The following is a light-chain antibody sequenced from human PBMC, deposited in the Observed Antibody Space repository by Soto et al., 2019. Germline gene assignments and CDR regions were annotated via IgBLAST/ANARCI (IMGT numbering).Light chain of an antibody. CDR3: ASWDASLTGFV. CDR1: SSNIGHNY. V-gene: IGLV1-47*01. CDR2: RSD. J-gene: IGLJ1*01. Sequence: QSVLTQPPSVSGTPGQRVTISCSGSSSNIGHNYVSWYQQVPGSTPKLLIYRSDQRPSGVPDRFSGSKSGTSASLAIGGLRSGDEADYYCASWDASLTGFVFGTGTKLTVL.